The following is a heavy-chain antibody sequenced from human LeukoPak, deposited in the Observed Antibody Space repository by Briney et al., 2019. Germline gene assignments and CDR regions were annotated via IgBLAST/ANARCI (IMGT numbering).Heavy chain of an antibody. CDR1: GGSISSYY. J-gene: IGHJ4*02. V-gene: IGHV3-23*01. D-gene: IGHD3-22*01. CDR3: AKDVWTYYYDSSGYHFDY. Sequence: ETLSLTCTVSGGSISSYYWSWVRQAPGKGLEWVSAISGSGGSTYYADSVKGRFTISRDNSKNTLYLQMNSLRAEDTAVYYCAKDVWTYYYDSSGYHFDYWGQGTLVTVSS. CDR2: ISGSGGST.